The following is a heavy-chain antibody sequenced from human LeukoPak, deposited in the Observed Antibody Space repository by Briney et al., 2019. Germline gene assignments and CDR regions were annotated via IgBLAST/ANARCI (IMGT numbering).Heavy chain of an antibody. J-gene: IGHJ3*02. D-gene: IGHD2-2*01. CDR3: ARVGDIVVVPGTYEDAFDI. CDR2: INHSGST. V-gene: IGHV4-34*01. Sequence: SETLSLTCAVYGGSFSGYYWSWIRQPPGKGLEWIGEINHSGSTNYNPSLKSRVTISVDTSKNQFSLKLSSVTAADTAVYYCARVGDIVVVPGTYEDAFDIWGQGTMVTVSS. CDR1: GGSFSGYY.